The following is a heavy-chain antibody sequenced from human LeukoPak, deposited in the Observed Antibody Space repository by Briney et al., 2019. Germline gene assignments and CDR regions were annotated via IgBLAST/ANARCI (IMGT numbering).Heavy chain of an antibody. D-gene: IGHD4-23*01. CDR1: GFTFSGYS. Sequence: PGGSLRLSCAASGFTFSGYSMNWVRQAPGKGLEWVSSISSSSSYIYYADSVKGRFTISRDNAKNSLYLQMNSLRAEDTAVYYCAREVTVVTPVDYWGQGTLVTVSS. CDR2: ISSSSSYI. CDR3: AREVTVVTPVDY. V-gene: IGHV3-21*01. J-gene: IGHJ4*02.